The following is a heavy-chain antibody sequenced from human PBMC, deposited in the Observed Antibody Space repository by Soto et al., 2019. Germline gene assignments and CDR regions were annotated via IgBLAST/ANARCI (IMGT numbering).Heavy chain of an antibody. CDR1: GGTFSSYA. V-gene: IGHV1-69*13. J-gene: IGHJ4*02. CDR2: IIPIFGTA. D-gene: IGHD3-10*01. CDR3: ASDPPRSGSYYTYFDY. Sequence: SVKVSCKASGGTFSSYAISWVRQAPVQGLEWMGGIIPIFGTANYAQKFQGRVTITADESTSTAYMELSSLRSEDTAVYYCASDPPRSGSYYTYFDYWGQGTLVTVSS.